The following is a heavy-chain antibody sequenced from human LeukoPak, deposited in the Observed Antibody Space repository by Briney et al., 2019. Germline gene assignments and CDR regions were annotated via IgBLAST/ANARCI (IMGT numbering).Heavy chain of an antibody. V-gene: IGHV1-69*04. CDR2: IIPILGIA. J-gene: IGHJ5*02. CDR1: GGTFSSYA. D-gene: IGHD3-16*01. Sequence: SVKVSCKASGGTFSSYAISWVRQAPGQGLEWMGRIIPILGIANYAQKFQGRVTITADKSTSTAYMELSSLRSEDTAVYYCARDSLGEPNWFDPWGQGTLVTVSS. CDR3: ARDSLGEPNWFDP.